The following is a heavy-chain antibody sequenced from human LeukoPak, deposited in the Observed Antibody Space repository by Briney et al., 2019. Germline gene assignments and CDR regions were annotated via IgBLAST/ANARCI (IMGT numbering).Heavy chain of an antibody. V-gene: IGHV3-23*01. J-gene: IGHJ4*02. CDR3: AKEIRPNDH. CDR1: GITFSNYA. Sequence: GGSLRLSCVASGITFSNYAVSWVRQAPEKGLDWVSVISGSAHKIRYADSVKGRFTISRDNSKKTLFLQMNSLRVDDTAIYYCAKEIRPNDHWGQGTLVIVSS. CDR2: ISGSAHKI. D-gene: IGHD3-16*01.